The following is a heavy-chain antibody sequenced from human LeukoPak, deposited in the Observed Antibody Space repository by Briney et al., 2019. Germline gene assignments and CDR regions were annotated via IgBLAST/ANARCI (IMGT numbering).Heavy chain of an antibody. D-gene: IGHD3-10*01. CDR1: GFTFSSYW. Sequence: GGSPRLSCAASGFTFSSYWMYWVRQPPWKGLVWVSRISTDVNSTTYADSVKGRFTISRDNAKNTLYLQMNSLRAEDTAVYYCARGRVTMIRGVINYFDYWGQGILVTVSS. J-gene: IGHJ4*02. CDR2: ISTDVNST. V-gene: IGHV3-74*03. CDR3: ARGRVTMIRGVINYFDY.